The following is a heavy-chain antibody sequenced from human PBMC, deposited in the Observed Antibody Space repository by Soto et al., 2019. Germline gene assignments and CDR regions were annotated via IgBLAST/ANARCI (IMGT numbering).Heavy chain of an antibody. CDR3: ARHGRSQLLSSFPPYFDY. CDR1: GGPIRSSSYY. Sequence: SETLSLTCTVSGGPIRSSSYYWGWIRQPPGKGLEWIGSIYYAGSTFYNPSLKSRVTTSVDTSKNQFSLKLSSVTAADTAVYYSARHGRSQLLSSFPPYFDYWGQGALVTVSS. J-gene: IGHJ4*02. V-gene: IGHV4-39*01. D-gene: IGHD2-2*01. CDR2: IYYAGST.